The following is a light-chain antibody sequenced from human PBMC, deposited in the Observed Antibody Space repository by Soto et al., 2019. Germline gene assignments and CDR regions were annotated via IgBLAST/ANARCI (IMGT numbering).Light chain of an antibody. CDR2: KAS. CDR3: QQYNSYPWT. V-gene: IGKV1-5*03. J-gene: IGKJ1*01. Sequence: DIQMTQSPSTLSASVGDRVTITCRASQSISSWLAWYQQKPGKAPKLLIYKASSLESGVPSRFSGSGSGTEFTLTISSLQPDDFATYYCQQYNSYPWTFGQGNKV. CDR1: QSISSW.